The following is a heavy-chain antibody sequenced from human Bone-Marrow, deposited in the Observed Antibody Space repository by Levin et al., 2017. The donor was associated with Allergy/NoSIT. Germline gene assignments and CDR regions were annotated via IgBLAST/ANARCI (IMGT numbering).Heavy chain of an antibody. V-gene: IGHV6-1*01. CDR2: TYYRSKWYY. CDR1: GDSVSSNSAG. J-gene: IGHJ5*02. D-gene: IGHD3-10*01. CDR3: TGGGLVRGSIHWFDP. Sequence: SETLSLTCALSGDSVSSNSAGWNWIRQSPSRGLEWLGRTYYRSKWYYDYAVSVKSRITINPDTSKNQFSLQLNSVTPEDTAVYYCTGGGLVRGSIHWFDPWGQGTLVTVSS.